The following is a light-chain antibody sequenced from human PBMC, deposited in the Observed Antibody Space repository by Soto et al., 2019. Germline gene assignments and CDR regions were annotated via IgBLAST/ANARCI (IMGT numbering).Light chain of an antibody. V-gene: IGKV3-15*01. Sequence: EVVMTQSPATLSVSPGERATLSCRASQSVSSDLAWYQQKPGQAPRLLIYGASTRATGIPARFSGSGSGTAFTLTINSLQSEDFAVYYCQQYDNWPPAFGQGTKVEIK. CDR2: GAS. J-gene: IGKJ1*01. CDR3: QQYDNWPPA. CDR1: QSVSSD.